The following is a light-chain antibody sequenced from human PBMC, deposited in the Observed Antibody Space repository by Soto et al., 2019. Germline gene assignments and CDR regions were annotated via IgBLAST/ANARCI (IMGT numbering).Light chain of an antibody. Sequence: QSVLTQPPSASGSPGQSVTISCTGTSSDVGGFNLVSWYQHHPGKAPKLMIYEVTKRPSGVPDRFSGSKSGNTASLTVSALQTEDEADYYCSSYAGSIYVFGTGTKVTVL. CDR2: EVT. CDR3: SSYAGSIYV. CDR1: SSDVGGFNL. J-gene: IGLJ1*01. V-gene: IGLV2-8*01.